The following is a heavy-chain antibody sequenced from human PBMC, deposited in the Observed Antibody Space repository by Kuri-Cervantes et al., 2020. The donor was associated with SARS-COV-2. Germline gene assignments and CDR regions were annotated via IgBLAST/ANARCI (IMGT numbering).Heavy chain of an antibody. CDR3: ARGNIGGKGIYYYYYGMDV. Sequence: GESLKISCAASGFTFSSYSMNWVRQAPGKGLEWVSYISSSSSSTIYYADSVKGRFTISRDNAKNSLYLQMNSLRDEDTAVYYCARGNIGGKGIYYYYYGMDVWGQGTTVTVSS. V-gene: IGHV3-48*02. J-gene: IGHJ6*02. D-gene: IGHD1-26*01. CDR1: GFTFSSYS. CDR2: ISSSSSSTI.